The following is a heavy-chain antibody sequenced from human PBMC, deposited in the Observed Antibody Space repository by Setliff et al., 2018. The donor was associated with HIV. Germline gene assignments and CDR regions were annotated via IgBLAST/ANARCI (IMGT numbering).Heavy chain of an antibody. D-gene: IGHD3-16*02. CDR3: SRESVNLGELSSNPDASGI. J-gene: IGHJ3*02. CDR2: IYYNGNT. V-gene: IGHV4-59*11. CDR1: GGSISSHY. Sequence: SETLSLTCAVSGGSISSHYWSWIRLPPGKGLEWIGTIYYNGNTNYNPSLKSRVIISLDTSKNHHSLKLRSVTAADTAVYYRSRESVNLGELSSNPDASGIWGQGTMVTVSS.